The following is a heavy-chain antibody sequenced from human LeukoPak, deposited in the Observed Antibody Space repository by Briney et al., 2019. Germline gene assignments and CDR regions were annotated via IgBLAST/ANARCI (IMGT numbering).Heavy chain of an antibody. J-gene: IGHJ4*02. Sequence: SETLSLTCTVSGGSISSYYWSWIRQPPGKGLEWIGYIYYSGSTNYNPSLKSRVTISVDTSKNQFSLKLSSVTVADTAVYYCARGALFVDYWGQGTLVTVSS. CDR3: ARGALFVDY. V-gene: IGHV4-59*01. CDR1: GGSISSYY. CDR2: IYYSGST. D-gene: IGHD3-10*02.